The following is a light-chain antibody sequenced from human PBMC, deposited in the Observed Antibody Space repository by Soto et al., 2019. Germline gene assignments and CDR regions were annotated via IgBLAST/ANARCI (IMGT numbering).Light chain of an antibody. CDR1: QNVYNN. CDR2: DAS. J-gene: IGKJ4*01. V-gene: IGKV3-15*01. CDR3: QQCRNWPLT. Sequence: EIVMTQSPATLSVSPEEVATQYCKASQNVYNNLAWYQQRPGQPPRLLIYDASTRATGISARFSGSGYGTEFTLTISSLQSEDFAVYFCQQCRNWPLTFGGGTKVDIK.